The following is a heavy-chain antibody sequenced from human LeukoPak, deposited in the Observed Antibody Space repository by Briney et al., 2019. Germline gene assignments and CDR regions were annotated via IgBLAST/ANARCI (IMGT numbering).Heavy chain of an antibody. CDR2: INPSGGST. CDR3: AKRERVGTTIGH. CDR1: GYTFTNYY. V-gene: IGHV1-46*01. Sequence: GASVKVSCKASGYTFTNYYMHWVRQAPGQGLEWLGIINPSGGSTSYAQKYQGRVTMTRDTSTTTVYMELSSLRSEDTAVYYCAKRERVGTTIGHWGQGTLVTVSS. J-gene: IGHJ4*02. D-gene: IGHD1-26*01.